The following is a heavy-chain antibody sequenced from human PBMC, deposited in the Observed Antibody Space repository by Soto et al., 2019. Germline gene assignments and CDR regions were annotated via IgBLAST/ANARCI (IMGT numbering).Heavy chain of an antibody. CDR1: GYNFTQYT. CDR2: ITVGDGKT. CDR3: ARDLYSSSFFWFDA. J-gene: IGHJ5*02. V-gene: IGHV1-3*01. D-gene: IGHD2-2*01. Sequence: QVHLVQSGAEVKKPGASVKVSCKASGYNFTQYTIHWVRQAPGQRLEWMGWITVGDGKTQYSKKFQTRVTIRSDVSATTVYMDLNSLRSEERGVYYGARDLYSSSFFWFDAWGRGTLVIVSS.